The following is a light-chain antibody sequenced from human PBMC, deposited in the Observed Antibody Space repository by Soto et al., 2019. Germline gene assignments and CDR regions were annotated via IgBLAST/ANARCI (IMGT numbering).Light chain of an antibody. CDR3: QTWGTGINWV. J-gene: IGLJ3*02. V-gene: IGLV4-69*01. CDR1: SGHSSYA. Sequence: QSVLTQSPSASASLGASVKLTCTLSSGHSSYAIAWHQLLPEKGPRFLMKLTSDGSHSKGDGIPDRFSGSSSGAERYLTISSLQSEDEADYYCQTWGTGINWVFCGGTKLTVL. CDR2: LTSDGSH.